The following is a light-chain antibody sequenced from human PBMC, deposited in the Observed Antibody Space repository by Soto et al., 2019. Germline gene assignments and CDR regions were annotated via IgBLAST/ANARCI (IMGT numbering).Light chain of an antibody. CDR1: QSVSSSY. CDR2: GAS. CDR3: QQYSNWPPAIT. V-gene: IGKV3-20*01. Sequence: EIVLTQSPGTLSLSPGERATLSCRASQSVSSSYLAWYQQKPGQAPRLLIYGASSRATGIPDRFSGSGSGTEFTLIISRLQSEDVALYYGQQYSNWPPAITFGQGTRLEIK. J-gene: IGKJ5*01.